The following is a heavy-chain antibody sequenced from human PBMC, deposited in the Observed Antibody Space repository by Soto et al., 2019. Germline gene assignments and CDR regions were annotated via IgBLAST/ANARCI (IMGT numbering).Heavy chain of an antibody. V-gene: IGHV3-30*03. Sequence: QVQLVESGGCVVQPGRSLKLSGAVSGFTVSTYGMHWVRQAPGKGLEWVAVISRDGGTKYYADSVKGRFTISRDNSRNTLFLEMNSLRGDDMAVYYCTGEVASGYWGQGTLVTVSS. CDR2: ISRDGGTK. D-gene: IGHD2-8*02. CDR3: TGEVASGY. J-gene: IGHJ4*02. CDR1: GFTVSTYG.